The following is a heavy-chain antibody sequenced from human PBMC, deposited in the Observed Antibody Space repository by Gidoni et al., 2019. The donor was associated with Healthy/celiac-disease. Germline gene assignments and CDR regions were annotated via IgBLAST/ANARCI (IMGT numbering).Heavy chain of an antibody. CDR3: ARGRYYGSEDDL. CDR2: ISSSSSTI. D-gene: IGHD3-10*01. CDR1: GVTFSSYS. Sequence: EVQLVESGGGLVQPGGSLRLSCAASGVTFSSYSMNWVRQSPGKGREWVSYISSSSSTIYYADSVKARFTSSRDNAKNSLYLQMNSLRDEDTAVYYCARGRYYGSEDDLWGRGTLVTVSS. J-gene: IGHJ2*01. V-gene: IGHV3-48*02.